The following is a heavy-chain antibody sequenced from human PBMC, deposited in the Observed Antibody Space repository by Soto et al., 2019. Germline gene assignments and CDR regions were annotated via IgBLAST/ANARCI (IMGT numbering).Heavy chain of an antibody. CDR2: IKPITGTA. J-gene: IGHJ5*01. CDR1: GDTFASVA. Sequence: QVQLVQSGAEVTKAGSSVKVSCKSSGDTFASVAVSWMRQAPGQGLEWMGGIKPITGTANYARHFQGRLTIILARSTSTVYMQLNRLTFEDSAVYYCATPIEGVRIMEWLPFDSWGQGTLITVSS. V-gene: IGHV1-69*06. D-gene: IGHD3-3*01. CDR3: ATPIEGVRIMEWLPFDS.